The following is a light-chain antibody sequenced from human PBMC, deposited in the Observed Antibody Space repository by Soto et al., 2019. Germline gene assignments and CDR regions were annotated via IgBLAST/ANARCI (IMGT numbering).Light chain of an antibody. V-gene: IGKV1-9*01. CDR3: QQLYTLPFP. J-gene: IGKJ5*01. Sequence: DIQLTQSPSLLSASIGDRVTITCRASHDISTFLAWYQQKPGKAPKLLIYEASTLQSGVPSRFSGSGSGTEFTLTISGPLPEDFAAYHCQQLYTLPFPFGQGTRLEI. CDR2: EAS. CDR1: HDISTF.